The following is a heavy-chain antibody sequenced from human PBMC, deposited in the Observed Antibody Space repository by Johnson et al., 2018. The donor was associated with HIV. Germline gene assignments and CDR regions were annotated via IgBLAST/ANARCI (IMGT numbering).Heavy chain of an antibody. V-gene: IGHV3-43*01. J-gene: IGHJ3*02. CDR3: AKDASGSYSRAQSISDAFDI. CDR1: GFTFDDYT. CDR2: ISWDGCST. Sequence: VQLVESGGVVVQPGGSLRLSCAASGFTFDDYTMHWVRQAPGKGLEWVSLISWDGCSTYYADSVKGRFTISRDNSKNSLYLQMNSLRTEDTALSYCAKDASGSYSRAQSISDAFDIWGQGTMVTVSS. D-gene: IGHD1-26*01.